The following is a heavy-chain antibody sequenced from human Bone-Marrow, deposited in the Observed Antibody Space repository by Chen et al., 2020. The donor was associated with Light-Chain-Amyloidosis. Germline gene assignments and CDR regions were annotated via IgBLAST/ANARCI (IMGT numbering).Heavy chain of an antibody. CDR2: INHSGST. V-gene: IGHV4-34*01. D-gene: IGHD3-22*01. J-gene: IGHJ4*02. CDR1: GGSFSGYY. CDR3: ARGRGYYDSSGLFDY. Sequence: QVQLQQWGAGLLKPSETLSLTCAVYGGSFSGYYWRWIRQPPGKGLEWIGEINHSGSTNYNPSLKSRVTISVDTSKNQFSLKLSSVTAADTAVYYCARGRGYYDSSGLFDYWGQGTLVTVSS.